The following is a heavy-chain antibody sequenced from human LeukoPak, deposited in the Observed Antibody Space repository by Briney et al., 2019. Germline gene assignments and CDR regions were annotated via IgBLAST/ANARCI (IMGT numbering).Heavy chain of an antibody. CDR1: GFTFSSYA. CDR2: IRSNGGST. Sequence: PGGSLRLSCAASGFTFSSYAMHWVRQAPGKGLEYVSAIRSNGGSTYYANSVKGRFTISRDNSKNTLYLQMGSLRAEDMAVYYCARDLYGGGPFDFWGQGTLVTVPS. CDR3: ARDLYGGGPFDF. D-gene: IGHD2-15*01. J-gene: IGHJ4*02. V-gene: IGHV3-64*01.